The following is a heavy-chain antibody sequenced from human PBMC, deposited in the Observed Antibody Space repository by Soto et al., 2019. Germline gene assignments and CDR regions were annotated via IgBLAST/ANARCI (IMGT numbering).Heavy chain of an antibody. CDR2: ISGSGVMK. CDR1: GFLFENFG. V-gene: IGHV3-23*01. J-gene: IGHJ5*02. CDR3: AKNQGVELVPLATVDWFDP. Sequence: PGGSLRLSCAASGFLFENFGMSGVRQAPGKGLEWSSSISGSGVMKYYADSVKGRFTIPSDNSKSTVYLELNNLSAKDTAVYHCAKNQGVELVPLATVDWFDPWGQGSVVTVSS. D-gene: IGHD1-26*01.